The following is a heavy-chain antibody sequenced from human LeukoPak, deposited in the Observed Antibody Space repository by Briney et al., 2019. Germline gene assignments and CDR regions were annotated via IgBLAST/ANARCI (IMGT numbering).Heavy chain of an antibody. CDR2: ISAYNGNT. J-gene: IGHJ4*02. CDR3: ARDLSDYSHDY. D-gene: IGHD2-15*01. Sequence: ASVKVSCKASGYTFTSYGISWVRQAPGQGLEWMGWISAYNGNTNYAQKLQGRVTMTTDTTTRTAYMELRSLRSDDTAVYYCARDLSDYSHDYWGQGTLVTVSS. V-gene: IGHV1-18*01. CDR1: GYTFTSYG.